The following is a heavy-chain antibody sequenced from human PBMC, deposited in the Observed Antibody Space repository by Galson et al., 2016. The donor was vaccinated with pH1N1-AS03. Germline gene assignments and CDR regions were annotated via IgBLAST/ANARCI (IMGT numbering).Heavy chain of an antibody. CDR1: GFTFVRYK. CDR2: IMYDGNRK. J-gene: IGHJ4*02. D-gene: IGHD3-22*01. Sequence: SLRLSCADSGFTFVRYKLHWVRQAPGKGLEWVAVIMYDGNRKYYADSVNGRFTISRDNSKNTLYLQMDSLRPEDTAIYYCARDYYERDSYYYSAAGSWGQGTQVTVSS. CDR3: ARDYYERDSYYYSAAGS. V-gene: IGHV3-30-3*01.